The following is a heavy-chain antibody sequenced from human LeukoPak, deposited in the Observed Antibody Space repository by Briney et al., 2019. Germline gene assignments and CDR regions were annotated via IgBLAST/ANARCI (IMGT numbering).Heavy chain of an antibody. V-gene: IGHV3-48*03. CDR1: GFTFSSYE. CDR2: ISSSGSTI. J-gene: IGHJ4*02. Sequence: GGSLRLSCAASGFTFSSYEMNWVRQAPGKGLEWVSYISSSGSTIYYAGSVKGRFTISRDNAKNSLYLQMNSLRAEDTAVYYCARDPGYCGDGSCYSGGGNYWGPGILVTVSS. D-gene: IGHD2-15*01. CDR3: ARDPGYCGDGSCYSGGGNY.